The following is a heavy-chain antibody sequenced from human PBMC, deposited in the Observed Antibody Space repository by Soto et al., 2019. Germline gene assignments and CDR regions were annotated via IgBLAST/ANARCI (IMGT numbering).Heavy chain of an antibody. V-gene: IGHV4-31*03. CDR1: GGSISSGGYC. CDR3: ARDGDYYGMDV. Sequence: QVQLQESGPGLVKPSQTLSLTCTVSGGSISSGGYCWSWIRQHPGKGLEWIGYIYYSRSTYYNPSLKSRVTISVDTSKNQFSLKLSSVTAADTAVYYCARDGDYYGMDVWGQGTTVTVSS. D-gene: IGHD4-17*01. CDR2: IYYSRST. J-gene: IGHJ6*02.